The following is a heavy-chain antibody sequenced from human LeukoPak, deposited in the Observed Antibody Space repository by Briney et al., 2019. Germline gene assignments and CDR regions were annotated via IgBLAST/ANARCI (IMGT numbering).Heavy chain of an antibody. V-gene: IGHV3-30*02. CDR1: GFTFSSYG. CDR3: ARDGSGWSPGWFDP. Sequence: GGSLRLSCAASGFTFSSYGMHWVRQAPGKGLEWVAFIRYDGSNEYYADSVKGRFTISRDNSKNTLYLQMNSLRAEDTAVYYCARDGSGWSPGWFDPWGQGTLVTVSS. J-gene: IGHJ5*02. D-gene: IGHD6-19*01. CDR2: IRYDGSNE.